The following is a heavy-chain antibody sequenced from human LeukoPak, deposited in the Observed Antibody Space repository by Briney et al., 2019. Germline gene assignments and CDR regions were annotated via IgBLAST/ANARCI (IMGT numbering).Heavy chain of an antibody. V-gene: IGHV3-23*01. D-gene: IGHD1-14*01. J-gene: IGHJ4*02. CDR1: GFIFSSYA. Sequence: PGGSLRLSCAASGFIFSSYAMSWVRQAPGKGLEWVSTISNSDGSTYYADSVKGRFSISRDNAENTLYLQMNSLRADDTAVYYCAKATGYLLWGRGTLVTVSS. CDR2: ISNSDGST. CDR3: AKATGYLL.